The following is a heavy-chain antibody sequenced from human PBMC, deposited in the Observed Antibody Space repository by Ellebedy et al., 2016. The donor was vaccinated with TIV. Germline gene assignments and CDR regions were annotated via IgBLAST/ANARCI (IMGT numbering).Heavy chain of an antibody. CDR3: AADRSISWYFY. CDR1: SGPVISREFF. CDR2: AHYSATP. V-gene: IGHV4-61*03. Sequence: MPSETLSLTCTISSGPVISREFFWGWIRQPPGQGLEWIGYAHYSATPNYNPSLESRVSMSVDTSKSRLSLKLTSVTAADTAVYYCAADRSISWYFYWGQGTLVTVSS. J-gene: IGHJ4*02. D-gene: IGHD2-2*01.